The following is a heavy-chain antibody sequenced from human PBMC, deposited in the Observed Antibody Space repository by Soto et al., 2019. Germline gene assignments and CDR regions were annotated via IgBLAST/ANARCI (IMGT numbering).Heavy chain of an antibody. CDR3: AASIIEYYIDF. J-gene: IGHJ6*03. CDR2: IYPGDSDT. V-gene: IGHV5-51*01. CDR1: GYNVTNFL. Sequence: GEALTISYEGSGYNVTNFLLGRVRQMPGKGPEWMGIIYPGDSDTKYNPSFQGQVTISADKSITTTYLQWSSLKASDTAIYYCAASIIEYYIDFLRHGPTVSV.